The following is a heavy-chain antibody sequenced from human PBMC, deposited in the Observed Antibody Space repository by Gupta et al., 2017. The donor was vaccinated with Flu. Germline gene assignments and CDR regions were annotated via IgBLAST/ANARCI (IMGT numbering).Heavy chain of an antibody. CDR2: IDSDGTT. J-gene: IGHJ4*02. Sequence: FTLSCGSMAWVRQAPGTGLQWVSSIDSDGTTYYTDSVKGRFTISRDNSKNMLYLQMDSLAAEDTALYYCVKGGPLARIPDCWGQGALVTASS. CDR3: VKGGPLARIPDC. V-gene: IGHV3-23*01. D-gene: IGHD2-21*01. CDR1: FTLSCGS.